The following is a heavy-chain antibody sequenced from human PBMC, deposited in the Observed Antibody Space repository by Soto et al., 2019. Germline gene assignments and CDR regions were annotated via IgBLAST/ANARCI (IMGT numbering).Heavy chain of an antibody. D-gene: IGHD3-22*01. Sequence: TSETLSLTCTVSGGSISDYYWSWIRQPPGKGLEWIGYIYYSGNTNYNPSLKSRVTISEDTSKNQFSLRLSSVTTADTAVYYCARDREYYDSSGLYFDYWGQGTLVTVSS. V-gene: IGHV4-59*01. J-gene: IGHJ4*02. CDR1: GGSISDYY. CDR3: ARDREYYDSSGLYFDY. CDR2: IYYSGNT.